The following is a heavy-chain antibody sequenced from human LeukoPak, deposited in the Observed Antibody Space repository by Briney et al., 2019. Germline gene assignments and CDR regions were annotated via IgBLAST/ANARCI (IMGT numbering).Heavy chain of an antibody. V-gene: IGHV1-69*04. D-gene: IGHD6-19*01. Sequence: SVKVSCKASGGTFSSYAISWVRQAPGQGLEWMGRIIPILGITNYAQKFQGRVTITADKSTSTAYMELRSLTSDDTAVYYCARLYSSGWPLEAMDVWGQGTTVTVSS. J-gene: IGHJ6*02. CDR1: GGTFSSYA. CDR3: ARLYSSGWPLEAMDV. CDR2: IIPILGIT.